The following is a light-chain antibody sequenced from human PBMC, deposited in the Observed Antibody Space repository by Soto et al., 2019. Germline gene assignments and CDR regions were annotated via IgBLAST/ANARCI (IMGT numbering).Light chain of an antibody. J-gene: IGKJ2*01. CDR2: GAS. V-gene: IGKV3-15*01. Sequence: MKQFMATPSVTPWETVTVSCRASQTISSNLAWYQERPGQGPRVPLYGASNRVTGIPARFSGSGSGMEFTTTLASLQSNDFAVYYSQLYYNTSLFGQGPKVDTK. CDR1: QTISSN. CDR3: QLYYNTSL.